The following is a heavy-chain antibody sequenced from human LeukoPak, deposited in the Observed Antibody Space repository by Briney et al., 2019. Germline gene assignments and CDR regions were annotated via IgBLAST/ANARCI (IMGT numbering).Heavy chain of an antibody. CDR2: ISYDGSSK. CDR1: GFTFSSYA. Sequence: GRSLRLSCAASGFTFSSYAMHWVRQAPGKGLEWVAAISYDGSSKYYADSVKGRFTISRDNSKNMLYLQMNSLRAEDTAVYYCAREHDYGDYGTFDYWGQGTLVTVSS. D-gene: IGHD4-17*01. V-gene: IGHV3-30*04. CDR3: AREHDYGDYGTFDY. J-gene: IGHJ4*02.